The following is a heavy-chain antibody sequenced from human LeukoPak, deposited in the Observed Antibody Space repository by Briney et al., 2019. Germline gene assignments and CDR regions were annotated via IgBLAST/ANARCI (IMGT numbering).Heavy chain of an antibody. V-gene: IGHV3-53*01. CDR1: GFTFSSYA. Sequence: GGSLRLSCAASGFTFSSYAMSWVRQAPGKGLEWVSVIYSGGSTYYVDSVKGRFTISRDNSKNTLYLQMNSLRAEDTAVYFCARDVTMVRGAQDYYGMDAWGQGTTVTVSS. D-gene: IGHD3-10*01. J-gene: IGHJ6*02. CDR3: ARDVTMVRGAQDYYGMDA. CDR2: IYSGGST.